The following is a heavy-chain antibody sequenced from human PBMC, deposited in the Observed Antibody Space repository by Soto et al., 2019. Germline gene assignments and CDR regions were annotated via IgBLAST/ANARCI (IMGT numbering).Heavy chain of an antibody. CDR3: ARHRRAGGYNEASFYHGMDV. J-gene: IGHJ6*02. D-gene: IGHD1-1*01. Sequence: GESLKISCKASGYSSTSNWIGWVRQMPGKGLELMGIIFPGDSDTRYSPSFQGQVTISVDNSISAAYLQWSSLKASDTATYYCARHRRAGGYNEASFYHGMDVWGQGTTVTVSS. CDR2: IFPGDSDT. CDR1: GYSSTSNW. V-gene: IGHV5-51*01.